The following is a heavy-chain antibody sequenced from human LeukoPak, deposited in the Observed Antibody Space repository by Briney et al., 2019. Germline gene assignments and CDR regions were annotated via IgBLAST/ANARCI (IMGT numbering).Heavy chain of an antibody. D-gene: IGHD2-2*01. J-gene: IGHJ5*02. CDR2: TYYRSTWYN. CDR3: ARRLTQYDCFDP. Sequence: SQTLSLTCAISGDSFSSNSVTWNWIRQSPSRGPEWLGRTYYRSTWYNDYAVSVRGRITVNPDTSKNQFSLHLNSVTPEDTAVYYCARRLTQYDCFDPWGQGILVTVSS. V-gene: IGHV6-1*01. CDR1: GDSFSSNSVT.